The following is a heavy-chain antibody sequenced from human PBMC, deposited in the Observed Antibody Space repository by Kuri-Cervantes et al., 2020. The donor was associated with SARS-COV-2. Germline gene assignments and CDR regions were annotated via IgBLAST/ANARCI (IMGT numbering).Heavy chain of an antibody. V-gene: IGHV4-34*01. Sequence: LRLSCAVYGGYFSGYYWSWIRQPPEKGLEWIGEINHSGSTNYNPSLKSRVTISVDTSKNQFSLKLSSVTAADTAVYYCARGRSFVGNWGQGTLVTVSS. CDR1: GGYFSGYY. CDR2: INHSGST. D-gene: IGHD3-16*01. J-gene: IGHJ4*02. CDR3: ARGRSFVGN.